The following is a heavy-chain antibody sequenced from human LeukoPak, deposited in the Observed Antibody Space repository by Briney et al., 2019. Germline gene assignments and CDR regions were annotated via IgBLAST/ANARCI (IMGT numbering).Heavy chain of an antibody. CDR2: IIPIFGTA. CDR3: ASRLGCSSTSCYSPYWFDP. J-gene: IGHJ5*02. D-gene: IGHD2-2*01. V-gene: IGHV1-69*05. CDR1: GGTFSSYA. Sequence: ASVKVSCKASGGTFSSYAISWVRQAPGQGLEWMGGIIPIFGTANYAQKFQGRVTITTDESTSTAYMELSSLRSEDTAVYYCASRLGCSSTSCYSPYWFDPWGQGTLVTVSS.